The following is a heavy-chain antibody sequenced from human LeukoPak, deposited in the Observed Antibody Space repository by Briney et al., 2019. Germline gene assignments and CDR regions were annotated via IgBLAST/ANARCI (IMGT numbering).Heavy chain of an antibody. CDR3: TRGRSHGNDY. CDR1: GFTFSSYG. D-gene: IGHD4-23*01. CDR2: ISYDGSNK. V-gene: IGHV3-30*03. J-gene: IGHJ4*02. Sequence: GGPLRLSCAASGFTFSSYGMHWVRQAPGKGLEWVAVISYDGSNKYYADSVKGRFTISRDNSKNTLYLQMNSLRVEDTAVYYCTRGRSHGNDYWGQGTLVTVSS.